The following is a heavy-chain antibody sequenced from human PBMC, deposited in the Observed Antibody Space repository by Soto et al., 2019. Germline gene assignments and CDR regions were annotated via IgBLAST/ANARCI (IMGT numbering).Heavy chain of an antibody. V-gene: IGHV3-23*01. D-gene: IGHD3-9*01. CDR1: GFTFSSYA. CDR2: ISGSGGST. J-gene: IGHJ4*02. Sequence: EVQLLESGGGLVQPGGSLRLSCAASGFTFSSYAMSWVRQAPGKGLEWVSAISGSGGSTYYPASVKGRFTISRDNSKNTLYLRMNSLRAEDTAVYYCAKEVSADYDILPGYSHFDYWGQGTLVTVSS. CDR3: AKEVSADYDILPGYSHFDY.